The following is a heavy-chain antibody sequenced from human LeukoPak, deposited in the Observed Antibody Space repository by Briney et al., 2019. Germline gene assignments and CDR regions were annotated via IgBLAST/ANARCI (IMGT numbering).Heavy chain of an antibody. CDR3: ARGGSLGYCSGGSCPPFDY. J-gene: IGHJ4*01. Sequence: SETLSLTCTVSSGFISSYYWSWIRQPPGKGLEWIGYISYSGSTNYNPSLKSRVTISLDTSKNQFSLRLSSVTAADTAVYYCARGGSLGYCSGGSCPPFDYWGQGTLVTVSS. D-gene: IGHD2-15*01. V-gene: IGHV4-59*01. CDR1: SGFISSYY. CDR2: ISYSGST.